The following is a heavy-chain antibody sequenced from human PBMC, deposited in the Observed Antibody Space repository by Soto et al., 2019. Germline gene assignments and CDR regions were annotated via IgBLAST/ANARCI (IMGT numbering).Heavy chain of an antibody. D-gene: IGHD6-19*01. CDR2: ISSSSRHI. CDR1: GFTFNSYS. CDR3: IPGEISGWSPDGFHI. V-gene: IGHV3-21*02. Sequence: EVQLVESGGGLGEPGGSLRLSCAASGFTFNSYSMNWVRQAQGKGLEWVSSISSSSRHIYYVDSVKGRFTISRDNAKNAVFLQMTRLTVEDAAVYYCIPGEISGWSPDGFHIWGHGTMVTVSS. J-gene: IGHJ3*02.